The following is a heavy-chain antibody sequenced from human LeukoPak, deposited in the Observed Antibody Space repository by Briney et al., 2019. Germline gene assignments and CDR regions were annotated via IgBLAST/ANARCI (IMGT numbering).Heavy chain of an antibody. CDR3: ASREGVWAGYFDD. D-gene: IGHD3-10*01. J-gene: IGHJ4*02. V-gene: IGHV4-31*03. Sequence: PSQTLSITCTVSVGSISGGVYNWSWIRQHPGKGLEWIGYIYYSGTTYYNPSLESRVTISVDTSKNQFSLKLSSVTAADTAVYYRASREGVWAGYFDDWGQGTLVTVSS. CDR1: VGSISGGVYN. CDR2: IYYSGTT.